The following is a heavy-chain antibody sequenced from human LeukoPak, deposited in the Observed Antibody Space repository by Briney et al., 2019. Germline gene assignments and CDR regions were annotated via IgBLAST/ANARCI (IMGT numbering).Heavy chain of an antibody. CDR2: INHSGST. CDR1: GGSFSGYY. Sequence: PSETLSLTCAVYGGSFSGYYWSWIRQPPGKGLEWIGEINHSGSTNYNPSLKSRVTISVDTSKNQFSLKLSSVTAADTAVYYCARGWMDSSTSYDYWGQGTLVTVSP. V-gene: IGHV4-34*01. D-gene: IGHD6-13*01. CDR3: ARGWMDSSTSYDY. J-gene: IGHJ4*02.